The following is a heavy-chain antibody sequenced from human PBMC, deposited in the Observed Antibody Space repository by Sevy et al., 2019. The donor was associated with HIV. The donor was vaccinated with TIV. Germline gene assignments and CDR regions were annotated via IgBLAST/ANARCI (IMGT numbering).Heavy chain of an antibody. CDR1: GFTFDDYA. CDR3: AKATYYGGNPRRGYYFDY. J-gene: IGHJ4*02. CDR2: ISWNSGSI. D-gene: IGHD3-3*01. Sequence: GGSLRLSCAASGFTFDDYAMHWVRQAPGKGLEWVSGISWNSGSIGYADSVKGRFTISRDNAKNSLYLQMNSLRAEDTALYYCAKATYYGGNPRRGYYFDYWGQGTLVTVSS. V-gene: IGHV3-9*01.